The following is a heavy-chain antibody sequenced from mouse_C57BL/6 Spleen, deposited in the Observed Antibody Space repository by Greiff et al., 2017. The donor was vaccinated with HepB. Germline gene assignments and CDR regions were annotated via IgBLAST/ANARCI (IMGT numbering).Heavy chain of an antibody. D-gene: IGHD2-13*01. Sequence: QVQLQQPGAELVKPGASVKMSCKASGYTFTSYWITWVKQRPGQGLEWIGDIYPGSGSTNYNEKFKSKATLTVDTSSSTAYMQLSSLTSEDSAVYYCARPRTTDYAMEYWGQRTPVTVSS. CDR2: IYPGSGST. V-gene: IGHV1-55*01. CDR1: GYTFTSYW. J-gene: IGHJ4*01. CDR3: ARPRTTDYAMEY.